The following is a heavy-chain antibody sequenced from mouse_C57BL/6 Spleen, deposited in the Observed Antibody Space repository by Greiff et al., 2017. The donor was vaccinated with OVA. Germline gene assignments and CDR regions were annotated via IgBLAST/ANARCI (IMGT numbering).Heavy chain of an antibody. Sequence: EVQLQESGGGLVKPGGSLKLSCAASGFTFSDYGMHWVRQAPEKGLEWVAYISSGSSTIYYADTVKGRFTISRDNAKNTMFLQMTLLSSEDAAMYYCARALTGTDFDYWGPGTTLTVSS. CDR2: ISSGSSTI. CDR3: ARALTGTDFDY. V-gene: IGHV5-17*01. CDR1: GFTFSDYG. J-gene: IGHJ2*01. D-gene: IGHD4-1*01.